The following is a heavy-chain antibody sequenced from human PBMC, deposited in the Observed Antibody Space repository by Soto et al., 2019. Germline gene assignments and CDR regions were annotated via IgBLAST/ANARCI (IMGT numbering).Heavy chain of an antibody. CDR3: ARKSDDYGDYNYFDY. V-gene: IGHV4-31*03. J-gene: IGHJ4*02. CDR1: GGSISSGGYC. CDR2: IYYSGST. D-gene: IGHD4-17*01. Sequence: PSETLSLTCTVSGGSISSGGYCWSWIRQHPGKGLEWIGYIYYSGSTYYNPSLKSRVTISVDTSKNQFSLKLSSVTAADTAVYYCARKSDDYGDYNYFDYWGQGTLVTVSS.